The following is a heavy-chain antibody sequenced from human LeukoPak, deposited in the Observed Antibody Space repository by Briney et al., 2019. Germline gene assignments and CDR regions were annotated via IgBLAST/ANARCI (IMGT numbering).Heavy chain of an antibody. D-gene: IGHD3-22*01. CDR2: ISWDGGST. V-gene: IGHV3-43D*04. Sequence: GGSLRLSCAASGFTFDDYAMHWVRQAPGKGLEWVSLISWDGGSTYYADSVKGRFTISRGNSKNSLYLQMNSLRAEDTALYYCAKQDYYDSSGYYYLEYFQHWGQGTLVTVSS. CDR3: AKQDYYDSSGYYYLEYFQH. J-gene: IGHJ1*01. CDR1: GFTFDDYA.